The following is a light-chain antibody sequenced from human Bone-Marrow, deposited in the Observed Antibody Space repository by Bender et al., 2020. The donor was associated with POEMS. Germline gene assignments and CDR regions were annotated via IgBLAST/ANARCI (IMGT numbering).Light chain of an antibody. J-gene: IGLJ3*02. CDR3: QSFDTGIRV. CDR2: LNGDGSH. CDR1: SGHSRYD. V-gene: IGLV4-69*01. Sequence: QLVLTQSPSASASLGASVRLTCTLSSGHSRYDIAWHQQQPEKGPRYLMKLNGDGSHIQGDGIPDRFSGSSSGSERYLTISNVQSEDEADYYCQSFDTGIRVFGGGTRLTVL.